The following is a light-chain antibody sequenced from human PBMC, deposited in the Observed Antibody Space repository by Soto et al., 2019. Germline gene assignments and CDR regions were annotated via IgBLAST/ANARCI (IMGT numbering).Light chain of an antibody. CDR2: DAS. V-gene: IGKV3-11*01. CDR3: QQSRNGPPFT. CDR1: QSVSSY. Sequence: EIVLTQSPATLSLSPGERATLSCRASQSVSSYLAWYQQKPGQAPRLLIYDASNRATGIPARFSGSGSGTEFALSICSLESTDFAVYYCQQSRNGPPFTSGGGTKVEIK. J-gene: IGKJ4*01.